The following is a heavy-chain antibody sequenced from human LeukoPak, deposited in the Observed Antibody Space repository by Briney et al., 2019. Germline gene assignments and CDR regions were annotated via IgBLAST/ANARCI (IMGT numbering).Heavy chain of an antibody. J-gene: IGHJ5*02. Sequence: PSETLSLTCAVYGGSFSGYYWSWIRQPPGKGLEWIGEINHSGSTNYNPSLKSRVTISVDTSKNQFSLKLSSVTAADTAVYYCARDSGAVWSGYFLETGFDPWGQGTLVTVSS. V-gene: IGHV4-34*01. CDR2: INHSGST. CDR3: ARDSGAVWSGYFLETGFDP. D-gene: IGHD3-3*01. CDR1: GGSFSGYY.